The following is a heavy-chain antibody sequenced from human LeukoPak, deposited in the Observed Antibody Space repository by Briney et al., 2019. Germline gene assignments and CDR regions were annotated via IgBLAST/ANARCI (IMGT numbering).Heavy chain of an antibody. V-gene: IGHV5-51*01. D-gene: IGHD5-12*01. CDR2: IYPGDSDT. J-gene: IGHJ6*03. Sequence: GESLKISCKGSGYSFTSYWIGWMRQMPGKGLEWMGIIYPGDSDTRYSPSFQGQVTISADKSISTAYLQWSSLKASDTAMYYCARLGTINYYYMDVWGKGTTVTVSS. CDR1: GYSFTSYW. CDR3: ARLGTINYYYMDV.